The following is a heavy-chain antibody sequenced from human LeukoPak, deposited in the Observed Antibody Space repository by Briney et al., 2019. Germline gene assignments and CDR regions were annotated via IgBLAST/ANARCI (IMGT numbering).Heavy chain of an antibody. V-gene: IGHV3-48*03. CDR2: ICSRGSYI. CDR3: ARDLYYFGSGSYVPGLPDY. CDR1: GFTFSSYE. Sequence: PGGSLRLSCVVSGFTFSSYEMNWVRQAPGLGLEWVSYICSRGSYIYYAESVKGRFTISRDNAKNSLYLQMNSLRAEDTAVYYCARDLYYFGSGSYVPGLPDYWGQGTVVTVSS. J-gene: IGHJ4*02. D-gene: IGHD3-10*01.